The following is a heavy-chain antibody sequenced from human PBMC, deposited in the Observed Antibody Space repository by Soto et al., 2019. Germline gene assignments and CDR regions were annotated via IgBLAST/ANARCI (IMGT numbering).Heavy chain of an antibody. CDR2: ISGSGGST. Sequence: GGSLSLSCAASGFPFSSYAMSWVRQAPGKGLEWVSAISGSGGSTYYADSVKGRFTISRDNSKNTLYLQMNSLRAEDTAVYYCARSYYGSRSYPYYFDYWGQGTLVTVSS. CDR1: GFPFSSYA. V-gene: IGHV3-23*01. J-gene: IGHJ4*02. CDR3: ARSYYGSRSYPYYFDY. D-gene: IGHD3-10*01.